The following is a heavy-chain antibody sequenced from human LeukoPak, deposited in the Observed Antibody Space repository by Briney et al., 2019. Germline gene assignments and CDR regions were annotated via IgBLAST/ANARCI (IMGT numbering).Heavy chain of an antibody. D-gene: IGHD5-12*01. V-gene: IGHV3-23*01. J-gene: IGHJ4*02. CDR3: AKPRRWLRLLEYYFDY. CDR1: GFTFSSYA. CDR2: ISGSGGST. Sequence: GGSLRLSCAASGFTFSSYAMSWVRQAPGKGLEWVSAISGSGGSTYYADSVKGRFTISRDNSKNTLYLQMNSLRAEDTAVYYCAKPRRWLRLLEYYFDYWGQETLVTVSS.